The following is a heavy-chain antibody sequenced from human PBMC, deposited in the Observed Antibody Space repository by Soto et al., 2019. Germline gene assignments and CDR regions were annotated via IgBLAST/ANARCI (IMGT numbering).Heavy chain of an antibody. CDR2: INAGNGNT. D-gene: IGHD1-26*01. J-gene: IGHJ4*01. V-gene: IGHV1-3*05. CDR3: PSVRGHYLLDY. CDR1: GYTFTNYA. Sequence: QVQLVQSGAEEKKPGASVKVSCKASGYTFTNYAMHWVRQAPGQRLEWMGWINAGNGNTKYSQKFQGRVTITRDTSASTANHDLDRLSTEDTAISYCPSVRGHYLLDYWSHGALVTVSS.